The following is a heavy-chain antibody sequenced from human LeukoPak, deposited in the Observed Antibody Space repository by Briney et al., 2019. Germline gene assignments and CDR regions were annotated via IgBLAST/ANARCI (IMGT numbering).Heavy chain of an antibody. V-gene: IGHV3-21*01. D-gene: IGHD3-10*01. J-gene: IGHJ4*02. CDR1: GFTYSNYA. Sequence: GGSLRLSCAASGFTYSNYAMNWVRQAPGKGLEWVSSISGSGGNTHYADSVKGRFTISRDNAKNSLYLQMNSLRAEDTAVYYCARDSGRYGSGSYYKYDYWGQGTLVTVSS. CDR2: ISGSGGNT. CDR3: ARDSGRYGSGSYYKYDY.